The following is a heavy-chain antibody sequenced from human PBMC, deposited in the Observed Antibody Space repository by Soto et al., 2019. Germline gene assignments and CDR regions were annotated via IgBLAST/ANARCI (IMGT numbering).Heavy chain of an antibody. J-gene: IGHJ6*02. CDR2: ISWASGNI. D-gene: IGHD6-13*01. Sequence: PGGSLRLSCAASGFTFDDYAMHWVRQAPGKGLEWVSGISWASGNIAYADSVKGRFTISRDNAKNSLYLQMNSVRPEDTAFYYRPTDDCSNWYYAMAVWGRGTTVTVPS. CDR1: GFTFDDYA. V-gene: IGHV3-9*01. CDR3: PTDDCSNWYYAMAV.